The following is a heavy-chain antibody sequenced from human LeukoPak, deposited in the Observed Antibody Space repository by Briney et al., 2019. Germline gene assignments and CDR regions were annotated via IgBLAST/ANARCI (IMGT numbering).Heavy chain of an antibody. J-gene: IGHJ4*02. CDR3: AREGVAGLTGNDY. Sequence: ASVKVSCKASGGTFSSYAISWVRQAPGQGLEWMGGIIPIFGTANYAQKFQGRVTITADESTSTAYMELSSLRSEGTAVYYCAREGVAGLTGNDYWGQGTLVTVSS. CDR1: GGTFSSYA. D-gene: IGHD2-15*01. CDR2: IIPIFGTA. V-gene: IGHV1-69*13.